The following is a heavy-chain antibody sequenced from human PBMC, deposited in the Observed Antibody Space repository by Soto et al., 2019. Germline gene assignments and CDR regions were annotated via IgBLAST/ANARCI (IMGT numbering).Heavy chain of an antibody. V-gene: IGHV4-4*02. CDR3: AGLVGRGKFSRLQY. CDR1: GDSISVNTW. Sequence: QVLLQESGPGLVKPSGTLSLTCDVSGDSISVNTWWSWVRQTPGKGLEWIGEILHSGSVNYNPSRKSLVTISIDKSKNQVSLRLSSMTAADTALYYCAGLVGRGKFSRLQYWGQGTLVTVSS. J-gene: IGHJ1*01. D-gene: IGHD6-6*01. CDR2: ILHSGSV.